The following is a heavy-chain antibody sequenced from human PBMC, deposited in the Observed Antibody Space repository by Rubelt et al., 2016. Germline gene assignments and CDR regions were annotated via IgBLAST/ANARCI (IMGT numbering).Heavy chain of an antibody. CDR1: GGSISSSSYY. Sequence: QLQLQESGPGLVKPSETLSLTCTVSGGSISSSSYYWGWIRQPPGKGLEWIGSIYYSGSTYYNPSLKRRVTISVDTSQNQFSLKLSSVTAADTALYYCARPPPLYSSSWYYFDYWGQGTLVTVSS. CDR3: ARPPPLYSSSWYYFDY. CDR2: IYYSGST. V-gene: IGHV4-39*01. J-gene: IGHJ4*02. D-gene: IGHD6-13*01.